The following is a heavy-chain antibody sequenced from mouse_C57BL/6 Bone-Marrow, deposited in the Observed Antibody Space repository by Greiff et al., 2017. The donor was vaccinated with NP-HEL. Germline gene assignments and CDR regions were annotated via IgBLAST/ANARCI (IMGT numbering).Heavy chain of an antibody. CDR2: IYPRSGNT. CDR3: ARTVVEGFAY. CDR1: GYTFTSYG. Sequence: VQLQQSGAELARPGASVKLSCKASGYTFTSYGISWVKQRTGQGLEWIGEIYPRSGNTYYNEKFKGKATLTADKSASTAYMELRSLTSEDSAVDFCARTVVEGFAYWGQGTLVTVSA. V-gene: IGHV1-81*01. D-gene: IGHD1-1*01. J-gene: IGHJ3*01.